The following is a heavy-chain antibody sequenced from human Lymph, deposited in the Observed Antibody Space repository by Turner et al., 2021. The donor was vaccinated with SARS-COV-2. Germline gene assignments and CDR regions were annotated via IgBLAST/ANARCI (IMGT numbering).Heavy chain of an antibody. CDR1: GYTFTGYY. Sequence: QVQLVQSGAEVKKPGASVKVSCKASGYTFTGYYIHWVRQAPGQGLEWMGWSNPNSGGTNYAQRVQGRVTMTRDTSLSTAYMQLSRLRSDDTAVYYCARSRDLQSMVRGVDPFDYWGQGTLVTVSS. CDR2: SNPNSGGT. CDR3: ARSRDLQSMVRGVDPFDY. V-gene: IGHV1-2*02. D-gene: IGHD3-10*01. J-gene: IGHJ4*02.